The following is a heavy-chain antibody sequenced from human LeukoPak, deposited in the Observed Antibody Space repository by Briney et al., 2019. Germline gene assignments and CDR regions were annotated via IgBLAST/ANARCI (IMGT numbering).Heavy chain of an antibody. J-gene: IGHJ4*02. D-gene: IGHD5-24*01. V-gene: IGHV3-53*01. Sequence: TGGSLRLSCAVSGCSVTNNYMSWVRQAPGKGLEWVSVFYVGGATYYADSVKGRFTISRDNSENTLYLQMKSLRAEDTAVYYCARGDGYNFFDYWGQGTLVTVSS. CDR2: FYVGGAT. CDR1: GCSVTNNY. CDR3: ARGDGYNFFDY.